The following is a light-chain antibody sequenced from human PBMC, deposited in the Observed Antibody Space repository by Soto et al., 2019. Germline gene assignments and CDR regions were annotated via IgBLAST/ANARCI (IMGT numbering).Light chain of an antibody. CDR3: SSYTTSSSVV. V-gene: IGLV2-14*01. CDR2: DVT. J-gene: IGLJ2*01. CDR1: SGDIGAYDY. Sequence: ALTQPASVSGSPGQSITISCTGTSGDIGAYDYVSWYQQHPGKAPKVMIRDVTHRPSGVSNRFSGSKSGNTASLTISGLQAEDEADYYCSSYTTSSSVVFGGGTKVTVL.